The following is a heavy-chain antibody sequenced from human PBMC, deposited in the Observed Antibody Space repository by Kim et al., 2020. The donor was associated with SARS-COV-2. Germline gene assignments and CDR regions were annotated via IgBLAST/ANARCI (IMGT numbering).Heavy chain of an antibody. CDR3: ARDTRYSSGWYGGNYFDY. CDR2: ISSSGSTI. CDR1: GFTFSSYE. V-gene: IGHV3-48*03. Sequence: GGSLRLSCAASGFTFSSYEMNWVRQAPGKGLEWVSYISSSGSTIYYADSVKGRFTISRDNAKNSLYLQMNSLRAEDTAVYYCARDTRYSSGWYGGNYFDYWGQGTLVTVSS. D-gene: IGHD6-19*01. J-gene: IGHJ4*02.